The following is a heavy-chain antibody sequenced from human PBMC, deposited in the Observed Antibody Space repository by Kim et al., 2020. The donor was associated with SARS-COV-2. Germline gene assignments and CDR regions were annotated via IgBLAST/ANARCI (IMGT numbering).Heavy chain of an antibody. CDR3: ARDIDKRGHYYFDY. CDR1: GFTFSSFG. Sequence: GGSLRLSCVASGFTFSSFGMHWVRQAPGKGLEWVAVIWYDGSDKYYADSVKGRFTISRDNSKNTVYLQMNSLRAEDTAVYKCARDIDKRGHYYFDYWGQGTLVTVSS. CDR2: IWYDGSDK. V-gene: IGHV3-33*01. D-gene: IGHD1-26*01. J-gene: IGHJ4*02.